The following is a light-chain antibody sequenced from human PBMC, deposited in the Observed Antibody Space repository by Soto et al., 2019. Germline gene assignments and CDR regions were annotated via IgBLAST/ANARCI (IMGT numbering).Light chain of an antibody. V-gene: IGKV3D-15*01. Sequence: TLSPATLSLSPGQRDTPSRCSSQNVRNNLVCNRQKRDQAPRLLIYSSSTRATGIPARFSGSGSGTDFTLTISSLQSEDFAVYYCQQRSDWPLTFGGGTKVEFK. CDR1: QNVRNN. CDR2: SSS. J-gene: IGKJ4*01. CDR3: QQRSDWPLT.